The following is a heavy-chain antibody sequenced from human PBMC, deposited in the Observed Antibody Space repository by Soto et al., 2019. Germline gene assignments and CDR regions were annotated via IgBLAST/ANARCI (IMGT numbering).Heavy chain of an antibody. CDR3: ARRPYYYDSPGPPR. Sequence: SETLSLTCTVSGGSISSSSYYWDWIRQPPGKGLEWIGSIYYRGSTYYNPPLQSRVTISVDTSKNQFSLNLSSVTAADTAVYYCARRPYYYDSPGPPRWGQGMLVTVS. D-gene: IGHD3-9*01. J-gene: IGHJ4*02. CDR2: IYYRGST. V-gene: IGHV4-39*01. CDR1: GGSISSSSYY.